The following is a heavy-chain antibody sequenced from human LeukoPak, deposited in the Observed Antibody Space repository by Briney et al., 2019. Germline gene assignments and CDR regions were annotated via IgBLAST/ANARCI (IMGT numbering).Heavy chain of an antibody. J-gene: IGHJ4*02. CDR3: GRAFPPLRTSSAGDL. D-gene: IGHD3-16*01. CDR1: GFTFSDYD. V-gene: IGHV3-21*06. CDR2: ISGRSSHT. Sequence: GGSLRLSCSASGFTFSDYDMNWIRQAPGKGLEWVSAISGRSSHTYYGDSVKGRFSISRDNAKNLLYLQMNGLGAEDTAVYYCGRAFPPLRTSSAGDLWGQGTLVTVSS.